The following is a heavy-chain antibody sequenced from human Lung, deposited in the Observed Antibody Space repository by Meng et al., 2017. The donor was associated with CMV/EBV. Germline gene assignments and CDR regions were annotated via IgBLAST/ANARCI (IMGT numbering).Heavy chain of an antibody. D-gene: IGHD2-21*01. CDR3: ARDVAVIATPRYAFEI. CDR1: GDSITNSGYY. Sequence: SETLSLTCTVSGDSITNSGYYWGWLRQAPGKGLEWIGSFYFGGTTFDNPSLKSRVAMSVDTSNNQFSLKLTSVTAADTAVYYCARDVAVIATPRYAFEIWGQGTEVTVSS. CDR2: FYFGGTT. V-gene: IGHV4-39*07. J-gene: IGHJ3*02.